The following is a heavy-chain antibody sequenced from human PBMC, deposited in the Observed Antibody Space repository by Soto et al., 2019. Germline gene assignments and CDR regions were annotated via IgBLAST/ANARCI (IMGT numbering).Heavy chain of an antibody. CDR1: GYSFTDYH. CDR2: INPKSGGT. CDR3: ARGDSTDCSTGVCSFFYNHATDV. V-gene: IGHV1-2*04. D-gene: IGHD2-8*01. J-gene: IGHJ6*02. Sequence: VKVSCKASGYSFTDYHIHWVRQAPGQGLEWLGRINPKSGGTSTAQKFQGWVTMTTDTSISTASMELTRLTSDDTAIYYCARGDSTDCSTGVCSFFYNHATDVWGQATTVSVSS.